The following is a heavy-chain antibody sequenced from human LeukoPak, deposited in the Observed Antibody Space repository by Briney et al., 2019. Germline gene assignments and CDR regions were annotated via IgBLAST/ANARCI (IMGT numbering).Heavy chain of an antibody. CDR3: ARDPSSYDFWSGYSPYGMDV. J-gene: IGHJ6*02. V-gene: IGHV4-4*07. CDR2: IYTSGST. D-gene: IGHD3-3*01. Sequence: SSETLSLTCTVSGGSISSYYWSWIRQPAGKGLEWIGRIYTSGSTNYNPSLKSRVTMSVDTSKNQFPLKLSSVTAADTAVYYCARDPSSYDFWSGYSPYGMDVWGQGTTVTVSS. CDR1: GGSISSYY.